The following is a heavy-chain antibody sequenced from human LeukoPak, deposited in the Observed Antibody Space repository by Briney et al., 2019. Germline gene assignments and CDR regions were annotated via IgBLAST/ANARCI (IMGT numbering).Heavy chain of an antibody. D-gene: IGHD3-22*01. CDR1: GFTFSSYW. Sequence: GGSLRLSCAASGFTFSSYWMTWVRQAPGKGLESVSCIFSRSESILYADSVKGRFTISRDNAKNSLYLQMDSLRVEDTAVYYCARDFFHSSDSRPFDYWGQGTLVTVSS. J-gene: IGHJ4*02. CDR2: IFSRSESI. CDR3: ARDFFHSSDSRPFDY. V-gene: IGHV3-21*01.